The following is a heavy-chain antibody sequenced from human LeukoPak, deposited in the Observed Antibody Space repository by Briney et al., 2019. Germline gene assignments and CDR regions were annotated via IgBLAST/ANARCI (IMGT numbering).Heavy chain of an antibody. Sequence: GESLRLSCAASGFSFSGYWMSWVRQAPGKGLEWVANIKEDGSEKYNVDSVKGRFTISRDNAKNSLYLQMNSLRPEDTAVYYCVKALTDDAFDIWGQGTMVTVSS. CDR1: GFSFSGYW. CDR2: IKEDGSEK. V-gene: IGHV3-7*04. CDR3: VKALTDDAFDI. J-gene: IGHJ3*02.